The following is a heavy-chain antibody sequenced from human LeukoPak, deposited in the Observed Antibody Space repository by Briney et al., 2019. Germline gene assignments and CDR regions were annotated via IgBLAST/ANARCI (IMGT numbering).Heavy chain of an antibody. CDR1: GFTFDDYG. J-gene: IGHJ3*02. CDR2: IYSGGST. Sequence: PGGSLRLSCAASGFTFDDYGMSWVRQAPGKGLEWVSVIYSGGSTSYADSVKGRFTISRDNSKNTLYLQMNSLRAEDTAVYYCAREVHQYYYDSWGAFDIWGQGTMVTVSS. V-gene: IGHV3-66*01. D-gene: IGHD3-22*01. CDR3: AREVHQYYYDSWGAFDI.